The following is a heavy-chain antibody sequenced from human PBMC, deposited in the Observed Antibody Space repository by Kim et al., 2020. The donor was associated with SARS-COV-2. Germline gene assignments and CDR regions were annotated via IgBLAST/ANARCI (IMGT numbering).Heavy chain of an antibody. J-gene: IGHJ6*02. D-gene: IGHD5-18*01. CDR2: ISAYNGNT. V-gene: IGHV1-18*01. CDR3: ARDGGRGYSYGVDYYYYGMDV. Sequence: ASVKVSCKASGYTFTSYGISWVRQAPGQGLEWMGWISAYNGNTNYAQKLQGRVTMTTDTSTSTAYMELRSLRSDDTAVYYCARDGGRGYSYGVDYYYYGMDVWGQGTTVTVSS. CDR1: GYTFTSYG.